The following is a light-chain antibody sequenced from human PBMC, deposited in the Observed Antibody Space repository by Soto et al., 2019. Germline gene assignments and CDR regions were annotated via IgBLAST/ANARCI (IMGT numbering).Light chain of an antibody. J-gene: IGKJ1*01. V-gene: IGKV3-20*01. Sequence: EIVLTQAAGTLSMSTGERATLSCRASQSVSSSYLAWYQQKPGQAPRLLIYGASSRATGIPDRFSGSGSGTDFTLTISRLEPEDFAVYYCQQYGSSPETFGQGTKV. CDR1: QSVSSSY. CDR2: GAS. CDR3: QQYGSSPET.